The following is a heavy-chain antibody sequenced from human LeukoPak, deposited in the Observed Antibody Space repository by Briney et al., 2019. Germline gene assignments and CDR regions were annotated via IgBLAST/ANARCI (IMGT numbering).Heavy chain of an antibody. J-gene: IGHJ4*02. V-gene: IGHV3-7*01. CDR1: GFTFSSYW. CDR3: ARAPPAMVRQGPDY. CDR2: IKQDGSEK. D-gene: IGHD2-2*01. Sequence: GGSLRLSCAASGFTFSSYWMSWVRQAPGKGLEWVANIKQDGSEKYYVDSVKGRFTISRDNAKNSLYLQMNSLRAEDTAADYCARAPPAMVRQGPDYWGQGTLVTVSS.